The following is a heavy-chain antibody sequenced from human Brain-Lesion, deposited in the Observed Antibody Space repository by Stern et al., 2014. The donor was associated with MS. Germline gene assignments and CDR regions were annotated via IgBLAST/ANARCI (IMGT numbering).Heavy chain of an antibody. CDR2: FDPEDGET. V-gene: IGHV1-24*01. D-gene: IGHD1-26*01. Sequence: QLVQSGAEVKKPGTSVKVSCKVSGYTLTELSMHWVRQAPRKGLEWMGGFDPEDGETIYAQKFQGRVTMTEDTSTDTAYMELSSLRSEDTAVYYCATLSPGAGGNYYRHFDYWGQGTLVTVSS. CDR1: GYTLTELS. CDR3: ATLSPGAGGNYYRHFDY. J-gene: IGHJ4*02.